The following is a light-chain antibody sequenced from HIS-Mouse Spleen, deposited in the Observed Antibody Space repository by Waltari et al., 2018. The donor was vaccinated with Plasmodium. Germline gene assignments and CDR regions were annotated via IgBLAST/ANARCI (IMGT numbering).Light chain of an antibody. CDR3: QQYNNWSFT. J-gene: IGKJ3*01. CDR1: QSVSSN. V-gene: IGKV3-15*01. CDR2: GAS. Sequence: EIVMTQSPATLSVSPGERATLSCRSSQSVSSNLPGYPQKPGQAPRLLIYGASTRATGIPARFSGSGSGTEFTLTISSLQSEDFAVYYCQQYNNWSFTFGPGTKVDIK.